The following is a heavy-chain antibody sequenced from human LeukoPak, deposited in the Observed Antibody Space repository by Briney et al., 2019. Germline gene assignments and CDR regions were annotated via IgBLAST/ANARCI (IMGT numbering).Heavy chain of an antibody. CDR1: GGSVSSGSYY. D-gene: IGHD6-13*01. J-gene: IGHJ4*02. V-gene: IGHV4-61*01. CDR3: AREAGIAAAGTGVGTFDY. CDR2: IYYNGST. Sequence: PSETLSLTCTVSGGSVSSGSYYWSWIRQPPGKGLEWIGYIYYNGSTNYNPSLKSRVTISVDTSKNQFSLKLSSVTAADTAVYYCAREAGIAAAGTGVGTFDYWGQGTLVTVSS.